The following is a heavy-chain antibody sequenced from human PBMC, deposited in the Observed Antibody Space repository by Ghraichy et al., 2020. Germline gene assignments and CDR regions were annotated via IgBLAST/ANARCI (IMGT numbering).Heavy chain of an antibody. CDR2: ISSDGGYV. V-gene: IGHV3-30*04. D-gene: IGHD3-3*01. CDR3: SRQTVRGEWLFDY. J-gene: IGHJ4*02. CDR1: GFTFSGYA. Sequence: GALRLSCAASGFTFSGYAIHWARQAPGKGLEWVAVISSDGGYVSYAESVKGRFTISRDNSMDTLHLQMNRLRAEDTAVYYCSRQTVRGEWLFDYWGQGTLVTVSS.